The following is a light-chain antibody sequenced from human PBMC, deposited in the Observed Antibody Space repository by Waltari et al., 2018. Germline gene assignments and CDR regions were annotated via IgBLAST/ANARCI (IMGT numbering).Light chain of an antibody. Sequence: QSALTQPASVSGSPAQSITISCTGTSSDVGSYNLVSWYQQHPGKAPKLMIYEGSKRPSGASNRFSGSKSGNTASLTISGLQAEDEADYYCCSYAGSSTWVFGGGTKLTVL. V-gene: IGLV2-23*01. J-gene: IGLJ3*02. CDR3: CSYAGSSTWV. CDR1: SSDVGSYNL. CDR2: EGS.